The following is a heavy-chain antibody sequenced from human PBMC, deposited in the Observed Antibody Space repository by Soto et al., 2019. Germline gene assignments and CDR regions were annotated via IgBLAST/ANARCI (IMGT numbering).Heavy chain of an antibody. J-gene: IGHJ6*02. CDR3: ARDYYGSGSLDPNSYYGMDV. V-gene: IGHV3-53*01. Sequence: GGSLRLSCAASGFTVSSNYMSWVRQAPGKGLEWVSVIYSGGSTYYADSVKGRFTISRDNSKNTLYLQMNSLRAEDTAVYYCARDYYGSGSLDPNSYYGMDVWGQGTTVTVSS. D-gene: IGHD3-10*01. CDR1: GFTVSSNY. CDR2: IYSGGST.